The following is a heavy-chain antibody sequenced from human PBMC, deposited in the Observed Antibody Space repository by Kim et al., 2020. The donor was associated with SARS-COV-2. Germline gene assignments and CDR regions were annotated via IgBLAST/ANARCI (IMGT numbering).Heavy chain of an antibody. J-gene: IGHJ6*02. CDR3: ARDGRYCSDGGCYSGRYYFYAMDV. CDR2: IIPIFGIA. CDR1: GGTFSSYA. D-gene: IGHD2-15*01. Sequence: SVKVSCKASGGTFSSYAISWVRQAPGQGLEWMGGIIPIFGIANYAQKLQGTVTITADESTSTAYMELISLRSEDTAVYYCARDGRYCSDGGCYSGRYYFYAMDVWGQGTTVTVSS. V-gene: IGHV1-69*13.